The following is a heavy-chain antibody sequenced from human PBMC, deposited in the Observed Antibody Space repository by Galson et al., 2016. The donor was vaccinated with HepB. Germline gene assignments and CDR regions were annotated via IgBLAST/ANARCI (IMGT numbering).Heavy chain of an antibody. Sequence: SLRLSCAASGFSFPETAMNWVRQAPGKGPEWVSEISSALGYTYYADSVKGRFTISRDTSTNTLYLQMNNLRAEDSAVYFCAKGTPTATYYFGMDVWGQGTTVTVSS. D-gene: IGHD3-10*01. J-gene: IGHJ6*02. CDR1: GFSFPETA. CDR3: AKGTPTATYYFGMDV. V-gene: IGHV3-23*01. CDR2: ISSALGYT.